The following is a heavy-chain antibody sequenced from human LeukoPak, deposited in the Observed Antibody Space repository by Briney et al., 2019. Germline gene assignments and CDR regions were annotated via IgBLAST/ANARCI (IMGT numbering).Heavy chain of an antibody. CDR1: GFTFSSYG. D-gene: IGHD3-3*01. V-gene: IGHV3-33*01. CDR2: IWYDGSNE. CDR3: TRDRGYYSDY. J-gene: IGHJ4*02. Sequence: PGGSLRLSCAASGFTFSSYGMHWGRQAPGKGLEWVAIIWYDGSNEYYADSVKGRFTISRDNYGNTLYLQMDSLRVEDTALYYCTRDRGYYSDYWGQGTLVTVSS.